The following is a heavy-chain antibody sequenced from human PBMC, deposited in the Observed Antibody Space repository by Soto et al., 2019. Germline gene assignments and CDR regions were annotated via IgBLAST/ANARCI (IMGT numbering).Heavy chain of an antibody. V-gene: IGHV1-3*01. D-gene: IGHD1-26*01. Sequence: ASVKVSCKASGYTFTSYAMHWVRQAPGQRLEWMGWINAGNGNTKYSQKFQGRVTITRDTSASTAYMELSSLRSEDTAVYYCARRSGWELPPGGMDVWGQGTTVTVSS. CDR3: ARRSGWELPPGGMDV. J-gene: IGHJ6*02. CDR1: GYTFTSYA. CDR2: INAGNGNT.